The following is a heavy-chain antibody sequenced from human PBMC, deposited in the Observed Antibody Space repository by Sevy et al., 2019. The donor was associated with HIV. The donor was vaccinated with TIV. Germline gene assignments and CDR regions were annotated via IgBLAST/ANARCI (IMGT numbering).Heavy chain of an antibody. CDR2: IRYDGSNK. D-gene: IGHD1-1*01. V-gene: IGHV3-30*02. J-gene: IGHJ4*02. Sequence: GGSLRLSCAASGFTFSSYGMHWVRQAPGKGLGWVAFIRYDGSNKYYADSVKGRFTVSRDNSINTLYLQMNSLRGEDTAVYYCAIRWTPGYWGQGTLVTVSS. CDR3: AIRWTPGY. CDR1: GFTFSSYG.